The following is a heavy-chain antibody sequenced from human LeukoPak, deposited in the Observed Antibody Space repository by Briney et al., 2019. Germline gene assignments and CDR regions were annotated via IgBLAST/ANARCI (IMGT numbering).Heavy chain of an antibody. CDR3: ARIRADGDAFDI. Sequence: GESLKISYKGSGYSFTTYWIAWVRQMPGKGLEWMGIIYPGDSDTRYSPSFQGQVTISADRSTSTAYLQWSSLKASDTAMYYCARIRADGDAFDIWGQGTMVTVSS. CDR2: IYPGDSDT. J-gene: IGHJ3*02. CDR1: GYSFTTYW. V-gene: IGHV5-51*01. D-gene: IGHD4-17*01.